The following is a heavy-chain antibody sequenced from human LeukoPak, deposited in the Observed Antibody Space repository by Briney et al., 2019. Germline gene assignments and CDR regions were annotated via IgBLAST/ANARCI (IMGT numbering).Heavy chain of an antibody. CDR2: INHSGST. Sequence: SETLSLTCAVYGGSFSDYYWNWIRQPPGKGLEWIGEINHSGSTNYNPSLKSRVTISVDTSKNQFSLKLSSVTAADTAVYYCARGYCSSTSCYRYYYYYYMDVWGKGTTVTVSS. CDR1: GGSFSDYY. CDR3: ARGYCSSTSCYRYYYYYYMDV. D-gene: IGHD2-2*02. V-gene: IGHV4-34*01. J-gene: IGHJ6*03.